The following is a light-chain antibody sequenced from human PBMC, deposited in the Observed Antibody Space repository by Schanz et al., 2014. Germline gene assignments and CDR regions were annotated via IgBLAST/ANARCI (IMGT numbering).Light chain of an antibody. J-gene: IGLJ3*02. CDR3: CSYAGSSTWV. V-gene: IGLV2-23*01. CDR1: SSDVGSYNL. CDR2: EGS. Sequence: QSALTQPASVSGSPGQSITISCTGTSSDVGSYNLVSWYQHYPGKAPKLMIYEGSKRPSGVSNRISGSKSGNTASLTISGVQAEDEADYYCCSYAGSSTWVFGGGTKLTVL.